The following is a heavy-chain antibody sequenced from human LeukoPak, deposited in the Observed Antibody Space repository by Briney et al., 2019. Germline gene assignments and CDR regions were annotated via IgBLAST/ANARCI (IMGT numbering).Heavy chain of an antibody. CDR2: FDWDDDK. Sequence: SGPALVKPTQTLTLTCTFSGFSLRPSGMWLTWIRKPPGKARGCFDRFDWDDDKYYSTSLKTRLTISKDTSKNQVVLTMTNMDPADTATYYCARILKISSSNYYYYYMDVWGKGTTVTVSS. CDR3: ARILKISSSNYYYYYMDV. J-gene: IGHJ6*03. D-gene: IGHD6-6*01. CDR1: GFSLRPSGMW. V-gene: IGHV2-70*11.